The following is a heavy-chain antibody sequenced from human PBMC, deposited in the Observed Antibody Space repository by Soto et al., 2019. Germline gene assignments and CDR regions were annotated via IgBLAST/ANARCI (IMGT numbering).Heavy chain of an antibody. CDR3: AAGLYDYWSGYYFDS. J-gene: IGHJ4*02. CDR2: IVVGGDNT. Sequence: ASVKVSCKASEFTFSSSAMQWVRQARGQRLEWIGWIVVGGDNTNYAQKFQERVTITRDMSTSTVYMELSSLRSEDTAVYYCAAGLYDYWSGYYFDSWGQGTLVTVSS. D-gene: IGHD3-3*01. CDR1: EFTFSSSA. V-gene: IGHV1-58*02.